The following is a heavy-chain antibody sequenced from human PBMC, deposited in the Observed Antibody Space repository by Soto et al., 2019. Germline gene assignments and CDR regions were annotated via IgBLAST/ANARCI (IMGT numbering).Heavy chain of an antibody. V-gene: IGHV1-18*01. Sequence: QVQLVQSGAEVKKPGASVKVSCKASGYTFTSYGISWVRQAPGQGLEWMGWISAYNGNTNYALKLQGRVTMTTDTSTSTAYMELRSLRSDDTAVYYCARGTIFMVRGVLLWFDPWGQGTLVTVSS. CDR3: ARGTIFMVRGVLLWFDP. J-gene: IGHJ5*01. D-gene: IGHD3-10*01. CDR2: ISAYNGNT. CDR1: GYTFTSYG.